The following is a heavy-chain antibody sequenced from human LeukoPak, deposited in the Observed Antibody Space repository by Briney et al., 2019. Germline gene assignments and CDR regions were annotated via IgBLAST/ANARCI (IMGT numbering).Heavy chain of an antibody. J-gene: IGHJ4*02. V-gene: IGHV1-18*01. D-gene: IGHD6-19*01. CDR3: ARASQQWLVLFDY. CDR2: ISAYNGNT. Sequence: ASVKVSCKASGYTFTSYGISWVRQAPGQGLEWMGWISAYNGNTNYAQKLQGRVTMTTDTSTSTAHMELRSLRSDDTAVYYCARASQQWLVLFDYWGQGTLVTVSS. CDR1: GYTFTSYG.